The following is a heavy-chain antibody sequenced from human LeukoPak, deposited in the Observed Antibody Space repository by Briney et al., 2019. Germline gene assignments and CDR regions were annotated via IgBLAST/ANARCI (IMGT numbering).Heavy chain of an antibody. Sequence: PGGSLRLSCAASGFTFSTYAIFWVRQAPAKGLEWVAVISYDGSNKYYADSVKGRFTISRDNSKNTVYLQMNSLRAEDTAVYYCANGRYFDWLCFDHWGQGTLVTVSS. D-gene: IGHD3-9*01. CDR3: ANGRYFDWLCFDH. CDR1: GFTFSTYA. CDR2: ISYDGSNK. V-gene: IGHV3-30-3*01. J-gene: IGHJ4*02.